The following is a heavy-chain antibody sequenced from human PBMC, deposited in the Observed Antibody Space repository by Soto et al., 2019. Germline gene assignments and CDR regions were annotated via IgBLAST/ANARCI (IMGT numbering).Heavy chain of an antibody. Sequence: QVQLVESGGGVVQPGRSLRLSCAASGFTFSSYGMHWVRQAPGKGLEWVAVISYDGSNKYYADSVKGRFIISRDNSKNTLYLQMNSLRAEDTAVYYCAKDVVVGATPGLGDYYYYYGMDVW. CDR1: GFTFSSYG. D-gene: IGHD1-26*01. J-gene: IGHJ6*01. CDR3: AKDVVVGATPGLGDYYYYYGMDV. V-gene: IGHV3-30*18. CDR2: ISYDGSNK.